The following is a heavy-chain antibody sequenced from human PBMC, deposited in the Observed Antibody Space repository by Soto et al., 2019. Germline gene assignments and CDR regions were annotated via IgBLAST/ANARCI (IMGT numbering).Heavy chain of an antibody. CDR3: AKGPGGGSSGYHDY. J-gene: IGHJ4*02. CDR1: GFTFSSYG. Sequence: QVQLVESGGGVVQPGRSLRLSCAASGFTFSSYGMHWVRQAPGKGLEWVAVISYDGSNKYYADSVKGRFTISRDNSKNTLYLQMNSLRAEDTAVYYCAKGPGGGSSGYHDYWGQGTLVTVSS. D-gene: IGHD3-22*01. CDR2: ISYDGSNK. V-gene: IGHV3-30*18.